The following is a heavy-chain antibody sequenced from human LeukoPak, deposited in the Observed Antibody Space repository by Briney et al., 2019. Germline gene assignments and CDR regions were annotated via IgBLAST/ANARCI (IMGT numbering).Heavy chain of an antibody. CDR2: INHSGST. D-gene: IGHD2-2*01. V-gene: IGHV4-34*01. CDR1: GGSISSYY. Sequence: PSETLSLTCTVSGGSISSYYWSWIRQPPGKGLEWIGEINHSGSTNYNPSLKSRVTISIDTSKNQFSLKLSSVTAAGTAIYYCARPLHCSSTTCYDWFDPWGQGTLVTVSS. CDR3: ARPLHCSSTTCYDWFDP. J-gene: IGHJ5*02.